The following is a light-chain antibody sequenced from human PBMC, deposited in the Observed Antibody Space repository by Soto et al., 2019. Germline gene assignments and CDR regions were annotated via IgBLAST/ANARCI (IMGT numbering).Light chain of an antibody. CDR1: QSVTSTH. V-gene: IGKV3-20*01. CDR2: AAS. J-gene: IGKJ1*01. CDR3: QQYGSLPWT. Sequence: EIVLTQSPGTLSLSPGERATLSCRASQSVTSTHLAWYQQKPGQAPRLLIYAASSRATGIPDRFSGSGSGTGFTLTISRLEPEDFAVYYCQQYGSLPWTFGQGTKVEIK.